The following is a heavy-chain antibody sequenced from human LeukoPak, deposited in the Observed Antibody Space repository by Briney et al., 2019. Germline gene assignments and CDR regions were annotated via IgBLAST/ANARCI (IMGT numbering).Heavy chain of an antibody. CDR1: GFTLSDYS. CDR2: LTSGGVSA. Sequence: GGSLRLSCAASGFTLSDYSMTWVRQAPGQGLVWISFLTSGGVSAFYADSVKGRFTVSRDDARNSLSLYMNTLRADDTAVYYCASSLNTVMVSPYYLEYWGPGTLVTVSS. J-gene: IGHJ4*02. V-gene: IGHV3-11*04. D-gene: IGHD5-18*01. CDR3: ASSLNTVMVSPYYLEY.